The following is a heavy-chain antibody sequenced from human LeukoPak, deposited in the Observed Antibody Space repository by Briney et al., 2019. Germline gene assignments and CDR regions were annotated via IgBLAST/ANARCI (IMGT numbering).Heavy chain of an antibody. V-gene: IGHV3-48*01. Sequence: GGSLRLSCVGSGFRFSSYDMNWVRQAPGRGLEWLSYLTRTSSATWYADSVKGRFTIFRDNAKSSLYLQMNSLRAEDTAVYYCARDRLVGATTVVYWGQGTLVTVSS. CDR1: GFRFSSYD. CDR2: LTRTSSAT. CDR3: ARDRLVGATTVVY. J-gene: IGHJ4*02. D-gene: IGHD1-26*01.